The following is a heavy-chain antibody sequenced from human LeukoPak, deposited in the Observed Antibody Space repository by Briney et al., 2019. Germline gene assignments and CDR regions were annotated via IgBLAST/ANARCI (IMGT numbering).Heavy chain of an antibody. J-gene: IGHJ4*01. CDR2: IYYSGSA. Sequence: SETLSLTCTASGDSISSSTYYWGWIRQPPGKGLEWIGSIYYSGSASYNPSLKSRVTISVDTSKNQFSLKLRSVTAADTAVYYCARSFDYYGSGSYMDYWGQGTLVTVSS. V-gene: IGHV4-39*01. D-gene: IGHD3-10*01. CDR3: ARSFDYYGSGSYMDY. CDR1: GDSISSSTYY.